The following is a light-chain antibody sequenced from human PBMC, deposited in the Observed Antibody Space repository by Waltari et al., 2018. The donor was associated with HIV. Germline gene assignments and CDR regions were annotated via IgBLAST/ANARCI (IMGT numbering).Light chain of an antibody. CDR2: GNS. CDR3: QSYDSSLSNWV. J-gene: IGLJ3*02. CDR1: SSNIGAVYD. V-gene: IGLV1-40*01. Sequence: QSVLTQPPSVSGAPGQRVTISCTGSSSNIGAVYDVHWYQQLPVTGHKLLIYGNSNRASGVPDRFSGSNAGTSAALAITGLQPDDETDYYGQSYDSSLSNWVFGGGTKLTVL.